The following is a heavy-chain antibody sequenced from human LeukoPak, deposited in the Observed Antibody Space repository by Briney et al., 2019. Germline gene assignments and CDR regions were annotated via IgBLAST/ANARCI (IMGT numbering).Heavy chain of an antibody. D-gene: IGHD2-15*01. CDR2: IIPIFGTA. Sequence: SVKVSCKASGGTFSSYAISWVRQAPGQGLEWMGGIIPIFGTANYAQKFQGRVTITADESTSTAYMELSSLRSEDTAVYYCVRVQDSPNYYYYMDVWGKGTTVTVSS. CDR1: GGTFSSYA. V-gene: IGHV1-69*01. CDR3: VRVQDSPNYYYYMDV. J-gene: IGHJ6*03.